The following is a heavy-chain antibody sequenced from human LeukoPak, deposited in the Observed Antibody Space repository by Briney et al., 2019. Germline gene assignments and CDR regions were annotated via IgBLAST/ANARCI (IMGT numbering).Heavy chain of an antibody. J-gene: IGHJ3*02. CDR1: GFTFDDYA. D-gene: IGHD6-19*01. CDR3: AKVADDAFDI. CDR2: ISWNSGSI. Sequence: GGSLRLSCAASGFTFDDYAMHWVRQAPGKGLEWVSGISWNSGSIGYADSVKGRFTISRDNAKNPLYLQMNSLRAEDTALYYCAKVADDAFDIWGQGTMVTVSS. V-gene: IGHV3-9*01.